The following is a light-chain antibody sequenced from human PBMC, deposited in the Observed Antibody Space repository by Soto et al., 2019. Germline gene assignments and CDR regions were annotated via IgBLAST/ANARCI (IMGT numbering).Light chain of an antibody. Sequence: TQLNIYTSSLSASAKDRATVACPVSHGISSYLAWYQQKPGQAPKLLIYAASTLQSGVPSRFSGSGSGTEFTLTISSLQPEDLAVYYCLQHGSFPGTFGQGTKVDIK. CDR2: AAS. J-gene: IGKJ1*01. CDR3: LQHGSFPGT. V-gene: IGKV1-9*01. CDR1: HGISSY.